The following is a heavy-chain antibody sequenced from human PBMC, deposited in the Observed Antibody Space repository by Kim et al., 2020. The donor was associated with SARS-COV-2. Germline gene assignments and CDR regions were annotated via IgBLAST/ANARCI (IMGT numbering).Heavy chain of an antibody. J-gene: IGHJ3*02. Sequence: ASVKVSCKASGYTFTSYDINWVRQATGQGLEWMGWMNPNSGNTGYAQKFQGRVTMTRNTSISTAYMELSSLRSEDTAVYYCATPRGGWYNDAFDIWGQGTMVTVSS. CDR3: ATPRGGWYNDAFDI. V-gene: IGHV1-8*01. CDR2: MNPNSGNT. CDR1: GYTFTSYD. D-gene: IGHD6-19*01.